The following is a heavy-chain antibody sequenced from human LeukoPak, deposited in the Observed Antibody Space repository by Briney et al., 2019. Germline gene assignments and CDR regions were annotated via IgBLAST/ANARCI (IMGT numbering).Heavy chain of an antibody. CDR2: ISSYNGNT. CDR1: GYTFTNYG. V-gene: IGHV1-18*01. CDR3: ARDLGGDDSVDFDY. J-gene: IGHJ4*02. Sequence: ASVKVSCKASGYTFTNYGFSWVRQAPGQGLEWMGWISSYNGNTNYAQNLQGRVTVTTDTSTSTAYMELRSLRSGDTAVYYCARDLGGDDSVDFDYWGQGTLVTVSS. D-gene: IGHD3-16*01.